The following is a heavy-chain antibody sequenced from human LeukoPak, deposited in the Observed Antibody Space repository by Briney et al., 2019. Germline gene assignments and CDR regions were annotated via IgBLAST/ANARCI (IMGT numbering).Heavy chain of an antibody. J-gene: IGHJ6*02. CDR1: GGSISSYY. CDR2: TYYSGST. V-gene: IGHV4-59*01. Sequence: SETLSLTCTVSGGSISSYYWSWVRQPPGKGLGWVGYTYYSGSTNYNPSLKSRVTISVDTDTSKNQLSLKLSSVTAADTAVYYCARMYDGYYYCGMDVWGQGTTVTVSS. CDR3: ARMYDGYYYCGMDV. D-gene: IGHD1-1*01.